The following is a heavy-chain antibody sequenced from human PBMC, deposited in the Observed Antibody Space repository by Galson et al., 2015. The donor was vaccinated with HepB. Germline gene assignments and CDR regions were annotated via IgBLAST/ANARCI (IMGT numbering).Heavy chain of an antibody. V-gene: IGHV3-23*01. D-gene: IGHD4-17*01. CDR1: AFSFSSYA. CDR2: ISGSGGST. CDR3: AIPYGDVDY. J-gene: IGHJ4*02. Sequence: SLRLSCAASAFSFSSYAMNWVRQAPGKGLEWVSAISGSGGSTYYADSVKGRFTISRDNSKNTLYLQMNSLRAEDTALYYCAIPYGDVDYWGQGTLVTVSS.